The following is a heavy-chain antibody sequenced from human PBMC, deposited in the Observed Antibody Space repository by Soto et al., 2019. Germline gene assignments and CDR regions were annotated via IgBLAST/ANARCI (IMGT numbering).Heavy chain of an antibody. CDR3: ARDSPTGWHFDY. D-gene: IGHD6-19*01. V-gene: IGHV3-7*01. J-gene: IGHJ4*02. CDR1: GFTLSSYW. CDR2: IKQDGSEK. Sequence: LRLSCAASGFTLSSYWMSWVRQAPGKGLEWVANIKQDGSEKYYVDSVKGRFTISRDNAKNSLYLQMNSLRDEDTAVYYCARDSPTGWHFDYWGQGILVTVSS.